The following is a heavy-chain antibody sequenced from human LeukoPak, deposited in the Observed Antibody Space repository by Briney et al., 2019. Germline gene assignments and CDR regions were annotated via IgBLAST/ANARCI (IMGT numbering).Heavy chain of an antibody. CDR3: GDGRSLDY. V-gene: IGHV4-34*01. Sequence: SETLSLTCAVYGGSFSGYYWSWIRQPPGKGLEWIGEINHSGSTNYNPSLKSRVTISVDTSKNQFSLKLSSVTAADTAVYYCGDGRSLDYWGQGTLVTASS. CDR2: INHSGST. J-gene: IGHJ4*02. CDR1: GGSFSGYY.